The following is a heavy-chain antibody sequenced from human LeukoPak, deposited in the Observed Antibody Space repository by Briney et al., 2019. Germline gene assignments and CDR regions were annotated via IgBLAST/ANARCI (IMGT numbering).Heavy chain of an antibody. CDR2: IYYSGST. V-gene: IGHV4-59*08. J-gene: IGHJ4*02. CDR1: GGSISNYY. D-gene: IGHD1-1*01. Sequence: SETLSLTCTVSGGSISNYYWSWLRQPPGKGLEWIGYIYYSGSTKYNPSLESRVTISVDTSKNQFSLNLSSVTAADSDVYYCARHSTLIPFDYWGQGTLVTVSS. CDR3: ARHSTLIPFDY.